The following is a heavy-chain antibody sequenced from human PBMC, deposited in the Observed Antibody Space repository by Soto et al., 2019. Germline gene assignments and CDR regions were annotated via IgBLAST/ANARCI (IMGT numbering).Heavy chain of an antibody. Sequence: QITLKESGPTLVKPTQTLTLTCTFSGFSLSADGVGVGWIRQPPGKALEWLAFIYWEDDQRYSPTLKTRLTSSKATSKNQLVLTLANMDPGDTATYYCAHAYGGTSWPKVALDVWGQGTVVTVSS. V-gene: IGHV2-5*02. CDR1: GFSLSADGVG. CDR3: AHAYGGTSWPKVALDV. J-gene: IGHJ3*01. D-gene: IGHD2-21*01. CDR2: IYWEDDQ.